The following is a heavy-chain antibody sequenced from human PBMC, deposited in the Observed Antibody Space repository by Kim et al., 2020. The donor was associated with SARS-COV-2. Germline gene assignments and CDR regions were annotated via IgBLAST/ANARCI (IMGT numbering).Heavy chain of an antibody. D-gene: IGHD6-13*01. V-gene: IGHV4-59*13. CDR1: GGSISSYY. J-gene: IGHJ5*02. CDR2: IYYSGST. Sequence: SETLSLTCTVSGGSISSYYWSWIRQPPGKGLEWIGYIYYSGSTNYNPSLKSRVTISVDTSKNQFSLKLSSVTAADTAVYYCARAKQQLGPNWFDPWGQGTLVTVSS. CDR3: ARAKQQLGPNWFDP.